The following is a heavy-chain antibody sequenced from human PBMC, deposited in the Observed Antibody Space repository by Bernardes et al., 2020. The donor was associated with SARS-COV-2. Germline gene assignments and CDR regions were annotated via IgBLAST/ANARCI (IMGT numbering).Heavy chain of an antibody. V-gene: IGHV3-74*01. J-gene: IGHJ6*02. CDR1: GFTFSSYW. D-gene: IGHD3-22*01. Sequence: GGSLRLSCAASGFTFSSYWMHWVRQAPGKGLVWVSRINSDGRSPSYADSVKGRFTISRDNAKNTLYLQMNSLRAEDTAVYYCARDRGNYYDSSGYYYLYYYYGMDVWGQGTTVTVSS. CDR2: INSDGRSP. CDR3: ARDRGNYYDSSGYYYLYYYYGMDV.